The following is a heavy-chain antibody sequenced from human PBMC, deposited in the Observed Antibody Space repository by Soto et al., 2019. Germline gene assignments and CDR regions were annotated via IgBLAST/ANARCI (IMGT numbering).Heavy chain of an antibody. CDR1: GDSVSSNSGA. V-gene: IGHV6-1*01. CDR3: ARNRYNDAFDF. Sequence: SQTLSLTCAISGDSVSSNSGAWNWIRQSPSRGLEWLGRTFYRSKWYNDYAVSVKGRIIIKPDTSKNQFSLQLSSMTPDDTAVYYCARNRYNDAFDFWGQGTMVIVSS. CDR2: TFYRSKWYN. D-gene: IGHD1-1*01. J-gene: IGHJ3*01.